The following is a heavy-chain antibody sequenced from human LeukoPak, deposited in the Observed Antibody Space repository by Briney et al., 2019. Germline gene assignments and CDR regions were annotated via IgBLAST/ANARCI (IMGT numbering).Heavy chain of an antibody. Sequence: PSETLSLTCTVSGGSISGYYWSWIRQPAGKGLEWIGRIYSSGSTNYNPSLKSRVTMSVDTSKNQFSLKLRSVTAADTAVYYCAREVRSSGYSLDYWGQGTLVTVSS. V-gene: IGHV4-4*07. CDR2: IYSSGST. CDR1: GGSISGYY. CDR3: AREVRSSGYSLDY. D-gene: IGHD3-22*01. J-gene: IGHJ4*02.